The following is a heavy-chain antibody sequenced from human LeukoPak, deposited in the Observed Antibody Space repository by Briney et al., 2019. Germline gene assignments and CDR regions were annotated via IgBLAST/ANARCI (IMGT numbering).Heavy chain of an antibody. CDR3: ASNTVTEAWPHY. J-gene: IGHJ4*02. Sequence: RAASVKVSCKASGYTFTGYYMHWVRQAPGQGLEWMGIINPSGGSTSYAQKFQGRVTMTRDTSTSTVYMELSSLRSEDTAVYYCASNTVTEAWPHYWGQGTLVTVSS. CDR2: INPSGGST. V-gene: IGHV1-46*01. CDR1: GYTFTGYY. D-gene: IGHD4-17*01.